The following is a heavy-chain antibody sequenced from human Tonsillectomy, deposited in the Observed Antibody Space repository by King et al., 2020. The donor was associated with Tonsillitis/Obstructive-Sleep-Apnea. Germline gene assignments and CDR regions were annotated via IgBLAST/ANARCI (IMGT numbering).Heavy chain of an antibody. Sequence: VQPVESGAEVKKPGESLKISCKGSGYRFTGYWIGWVRQMPGKGLEWMGIIYPSDSDTRYSPSFQGQVTISADRSISTAYLQWSSLKASDTAMYFCARSAPGTGWTPFDSWGQGTLVTVSS. CDR2: IYPSDSDT. CDR1: GYRFTGYW. V-gene: IGHV5-51*01. CDR3: ARSAPGTGWTPFDS. D-gene: IGHD6-19*01. J-gene: IGHJ4*02.